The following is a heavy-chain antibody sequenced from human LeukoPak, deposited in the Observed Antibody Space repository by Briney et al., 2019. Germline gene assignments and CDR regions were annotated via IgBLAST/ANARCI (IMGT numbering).Heavy chain of an antibody. V-gene: IGHV3-33*01. CDR1: GFTFSSYG. D-gene: IGHD2-2*01. Sequence: GGSLRLSCAASGFTFSSYGMHWVRQAPGKGLEWVTFIWYDGSNEYYADSVQGRFTISRDNSKNTLYLQMNSLRAEDTAVYYCARYAGSTSAFDYWGQGTLVTVSS. CDR3: ARYAGSTSAFDY. CDR2: IWYDGSNE. J-gene: IGHJ4*02.